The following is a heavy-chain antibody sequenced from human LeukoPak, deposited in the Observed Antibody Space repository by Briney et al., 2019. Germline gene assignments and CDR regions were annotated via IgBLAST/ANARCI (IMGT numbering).Heavy chain of an antibody. CDR3: ARAKGGATSDFDY. Sequence: SETLSLTCTVSGGSISSSSYYWGWIRQPPGKGLEWIGSIYYSGSTYYNPSLKSRVTISVDTSKNQFSLKLSSVTAADTAVYYCARAKGGATSDFDYWGQGTLVTVSS. V-gene: IGHV4-39*07. D-gene: IGHD1-26*01. CDR2: IYYSGST. J-gene: IGHJ4*02. CDR1: GGSISSSSYY.